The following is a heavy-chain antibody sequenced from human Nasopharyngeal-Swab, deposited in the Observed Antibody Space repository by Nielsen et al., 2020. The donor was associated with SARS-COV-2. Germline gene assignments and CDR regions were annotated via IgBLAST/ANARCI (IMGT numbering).Heavy chain of an antibody. CDR1: GFTVDKYY. CDR2: ISYDGSNK. V-gene: IGHV3-30*03. Sequence: GGSLRLSCAASGFTVDKYYMHWVRQAPGKGLEWVAVISYDGSNKYYADSVKGRFTISRDNSKNTLYLQMNSLRAEDTAVYYCARALWGSYYYGMDVWGQGTTVTVSS. J-gene: IGHJ6*02. D-gene: IGHD7-27*01. CDR3: ARALWGSYYYGMDV.